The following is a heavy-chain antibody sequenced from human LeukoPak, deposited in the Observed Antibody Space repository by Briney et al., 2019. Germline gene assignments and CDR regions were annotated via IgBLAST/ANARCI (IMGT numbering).Heavy chain of an antibody. J-gene: IGHJ4*02. D-gene: IGHD2-2*01. CDR3: AKDRFGCSSTSCYSLDY. CDR1: GGSIDSSNW. Sequence: SETLSLTCAVSGGSIDSSNWWSWVRRPPGKGLEWIGEIYHSGSTNYNPSLKSRVTISIDKSKNQFSLKLNSVTAADTAVYYCAKDRFGCSSTSCYSLDYWGQGTLVTVSS. V-gene: IGHV4-4*02. CDR2: IYHSGST.